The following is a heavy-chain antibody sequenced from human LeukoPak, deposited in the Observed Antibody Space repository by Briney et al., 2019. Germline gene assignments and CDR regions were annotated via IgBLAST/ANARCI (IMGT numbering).Heavy chain of an antibody. CDR3: ARGGPYSSSYVYYFDY. V-gene: IGHV3-33*01. CDR1: GFTFSSYG. Sequence: GGSLRLSCAASGFTFSSYGMHWVRQAPGKGLEWVAVIWYDGSNKYYADSVKGRFTISRDNAKNTLYLQMNSLRAEDTAVYYCARGGPYSSSYVYYFDYWGQGTPVTVSS. J-gene: IGHJ4*02. CDR2: IWYDGSNK. D-gene: IGHD6-13*01.